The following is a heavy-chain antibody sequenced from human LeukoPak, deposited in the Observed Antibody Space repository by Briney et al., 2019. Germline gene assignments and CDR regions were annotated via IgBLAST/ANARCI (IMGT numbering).Heavy chain of an antibody. D-gene: IGHD1-26*01. CDR3: ASAPSGSSRHDALDI. V-gene: IGHV1-46*01. CDR1: GYTFTSYY. CDR2: INPSGGST. Sequence: ASVKVSCKASGYTFTSYYMHWVRQAPGQGLEWMGIINPSGGSTSYAQKFQGRVTMTRDMSTSTVYMELSSLRSEDTAVYYCASAPSGSSRHDALDIWGQGTMVTVSS. J-gene: IGHJ3*02.